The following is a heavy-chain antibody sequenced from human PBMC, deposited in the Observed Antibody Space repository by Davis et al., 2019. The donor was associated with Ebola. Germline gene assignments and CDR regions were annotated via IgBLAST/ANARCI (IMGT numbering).Heavy chain of an antibody. CDR1: GFTFSSYS. CDR2: ISSSSSYI. CDR3: ARVGDPHSSGPFEDY. V-gene: IGHV3-21*01. D-gene: IGHD6-19*01. Sequence: PGGSLRLSCAASGFTFSSYSMNXXXXXQXKGMEWVSSISSSSSYIYYADSVKGRFTISRDTSKNSLYLQMNSLRAEDTAVYHCARVGDPHSSGPFEDYWGQGTLVTVSS. J-gene: IGHJ4*02.